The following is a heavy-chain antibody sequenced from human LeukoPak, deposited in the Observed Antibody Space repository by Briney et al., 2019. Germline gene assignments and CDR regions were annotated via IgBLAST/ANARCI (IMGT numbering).Heavy chain of an antibody. CDR1: GYTFTSYA. CDR2: INAGNGNT. V-gene: IGHV1-3*01. Sequence: GASVKVSRKASGYTFTSYAMHWVRQAPGQRLEWMGWINAGNGNTKYSQKFQGRVTITRDTSASTAYMELSSLRSEDTAVYYCARERLQGYFQHWGQGTLVTVSS. J-gene: IGHJ1*01. CDR3: ARERLQGYFQH. D-gene: IGHD4-11*01.